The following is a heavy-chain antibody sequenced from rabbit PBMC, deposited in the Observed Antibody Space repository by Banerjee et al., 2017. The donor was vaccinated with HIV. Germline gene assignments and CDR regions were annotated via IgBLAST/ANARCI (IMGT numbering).Heavy chain of an antibody. V-gene: IGHV1S40*01. J-gene: IGHJ4*01. CDR1: GFSFSSYA. Sequence: QSLEESGGDLVKPEGSLTLTCTASGFSFSSYALSWVRQAPGKGLEWIACIYAGSSGSTYYASWAKGRFTISKTSSTTVTLQMTSLTAADTATYFCARGGFGDRSYYNLWGQGTLVTVS. D-gene: IGHD8-1*01. CDR3: ARGGFGDRSYYNL. CDR2: IYAGSSGST.